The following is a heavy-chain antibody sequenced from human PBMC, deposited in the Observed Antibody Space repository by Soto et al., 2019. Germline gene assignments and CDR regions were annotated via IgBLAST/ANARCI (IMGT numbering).Heavy chain of an antibody. CDR3: VRELGRAY. V-gene: IGHV3-7*03. J-gene: IGHJ4*02. Sequence: GGSLRLSCAASGFTLSNYWMTWVRQAPGKGLERVANIDKDGSQKNYVDSVKGRFTIARDNGQNSLSLQINSPRGEGRGVYYCVRELGRAYWGQGALVTVSS. D-gene: IGHD7-27*01. CDR2: IDKDGSQK. CDR1: GFTLSNYW.